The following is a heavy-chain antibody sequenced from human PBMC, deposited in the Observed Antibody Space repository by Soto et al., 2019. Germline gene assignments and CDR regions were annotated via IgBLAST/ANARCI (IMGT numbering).Heavy chain of an antibody. J-gene: IGHJ3*02. CDR3: ARDGYSGRSDGFDI. Sequence: VQLVESGGGVVQPGRSLRLSCAASGFTFSAYTMHWVRQPPGKGLEWVAVISDDGNNERSTVPVKARFTVSRDNSKSTLYLQMNSLKSEDTAVYYCARDGYSGRSDGFDIWGQGTMVTVSS. CDR1: GFTFSAYT. V-gene: IGHV3-30-3*01. CDR2: ISDDGNNE. D-gene: IGHD1-26*01.